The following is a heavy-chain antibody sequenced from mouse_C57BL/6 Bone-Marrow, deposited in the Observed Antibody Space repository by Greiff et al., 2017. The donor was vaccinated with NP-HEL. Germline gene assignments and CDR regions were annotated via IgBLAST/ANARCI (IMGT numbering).Heavy chain of an antibody. D-gene: IGHD2-3*01. V-gene: IGHV5-4*01. Sequence: DVMLVESGGGLVKPGGSLKLSCAASGFTFSSYAMSWVRQTPEKRLEWVATISDGGSYTYYPDNVKGRFTISRDNAKNNLYLQMSHLKSEDTAMYYCAREYPSRWFYYAMDYWGQGTSVTVSS. J-gene: IGHJ4*01. CDR2: ISDGGSYT. CDR3: AREYPSRWFYYAMDY. CDR1: GFTFSSYA.